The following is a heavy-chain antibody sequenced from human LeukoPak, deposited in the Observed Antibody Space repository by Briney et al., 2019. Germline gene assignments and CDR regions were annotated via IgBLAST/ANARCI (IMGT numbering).Heavy chain of an antibody. Sequence: GGSLSLSCAASGFTFRNYAMTWVRQAPGKGLEWVSTLSDSGGNTYYADSVKGRFTISRDNSKNTLYLQMNSLRAEDTAVYDCAKGRIQYFHYWGQGTLVTVSS. CDR3: AKGRIQYFHY. CDR1: GFTFRNYA. CDR2: LSDSGGNT. V-gene: IGHV3-23*01. J-gene: IGHJ4*02. D-gene: IGHD5-18*01.